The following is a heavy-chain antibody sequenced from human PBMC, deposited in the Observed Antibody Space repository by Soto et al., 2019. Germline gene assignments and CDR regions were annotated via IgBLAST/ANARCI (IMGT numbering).Heavy chain of an antibody. CDR1: GGTFSSYA. Sequence: SVKVSCKASGGTFSSYAISWVRQAPGQGLEWMGGIIPIFGTANYAQKFQGRVTITADESTSTAYMELRSLRSDDTAVYYCAREYQDCISTSCYSYYGMDVCGQGTTVTVSS. J-gene: IGHJ6*02. V-gene: IGHV1-69*13. D-gene: IGHD2-2*02. CDR2: IIPIFGTA. CDR3: AREYQDCISTSCYSYYGMDV.